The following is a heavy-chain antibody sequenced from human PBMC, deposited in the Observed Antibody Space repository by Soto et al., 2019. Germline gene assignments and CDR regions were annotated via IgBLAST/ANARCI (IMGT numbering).Heavy chain of an antibody. CDR2: MNPNSGNT. CDR3: PRTLNGNNVAS. J-gene: IGHJ5*02. CDR1: GYTFTSYD. V-gene: IGHV1-8*01. D-gene: IGHD1-1*01. Sequence: QVQLVQSGAEVKKPGASVKVSCKASGYTFTSYDINWVRQATGQGLEWMGWMNPNSGNTGYAQKFQGRVTMTRNTSISTANMELRSLGSEATAWYSGPRTLNGNNVASWGQGTRVTVP.